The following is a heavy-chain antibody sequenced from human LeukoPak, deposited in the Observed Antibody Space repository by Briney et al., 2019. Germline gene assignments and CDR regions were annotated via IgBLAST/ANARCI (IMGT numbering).Heavy chain of an antibody. CDR3: TTVDDIVVVPAAIPYYMDV. V-gene: IGHV3-15*01. J-gene: IGHJ6*03. Sequence: PGGSLRLSCAASGFTFSNAWMSWVRQAPGKGLEWVGRIKSKTDGGTTDYAAPVKGRFTISRDDSKTTLYLQMNSLKTEDTAVYYCTTVDDIVVVPAAIPYYMDVWGKGTTVTVSS. CDR2: IKSKTDGGTT. D-gene: IGHD2-2*01. CDR1: GFTFSNAW.